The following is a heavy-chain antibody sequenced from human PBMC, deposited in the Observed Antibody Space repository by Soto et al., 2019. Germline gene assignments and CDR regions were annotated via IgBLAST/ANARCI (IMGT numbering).Heavy chain of an antibody. CDR2: IYYSGST. Sequence: SETLSLTCTVSGGSISSSSYYWGWIRQPPRKGLEWIGSIYYSGSTYYNPSLKNRVTISVDTSKNQFSLKLSSVTAADTAVYYCARLQLRYFALDYYGMDVWGQGTTVTVSS. J-gene: IGHJ6*02. D-gene: IGHD3-9*01. V-gene: IGHV4-39*01. CDR3: ARLQLRYFALDYYGMDV. CDR1: GGSISSSSYY.